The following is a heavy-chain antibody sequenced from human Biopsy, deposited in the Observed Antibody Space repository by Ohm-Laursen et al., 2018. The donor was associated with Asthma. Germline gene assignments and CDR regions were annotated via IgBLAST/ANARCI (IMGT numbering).Heavy chain of an antibody. D-gene: IGHD3-10*01. CDR2: ITYDGREK. V-gene: IGHV3-30*18. CDR3: AKDRFDGSVTSHYYYYGIDV. Sequence: SLRLSCTASGFAFGNYAMYWVRQAPGKGPEWVALITYDGREKGYVDSVKGRFTISRDNFRNTLYVEMSSLRPEDSATYYCAKDRFDGSVTSHYYYYGIDVWGQGTAVTVSS. CDR1: GFAFGNYA. J-gene: IGHJ6*02.